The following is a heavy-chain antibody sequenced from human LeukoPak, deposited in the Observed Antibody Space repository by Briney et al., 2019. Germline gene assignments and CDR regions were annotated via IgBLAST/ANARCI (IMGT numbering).Heavy chain of an antibody. D-gene: IGHD5-18*01. CDR3: AKRAEDTARPFFDY. Sequence: PGGSLRLSCAASGFTLSSYAINWLRQAPGKGLKWVSAITGSGATTYYADSVRGRFTISRDNSKNTVYLQMNSLRGEDTAVYYCAKRAEDTARPFFDYWGQGTLVTVSS. J-gene: IGHJ4*02. CDR1: GFTLSSYA. V-gene: IGHV3-23*01. CDR2: ITGSGATT.